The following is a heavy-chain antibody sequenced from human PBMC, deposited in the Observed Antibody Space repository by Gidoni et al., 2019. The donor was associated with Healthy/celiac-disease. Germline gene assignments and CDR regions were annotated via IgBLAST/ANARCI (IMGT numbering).Heavy chain of an antibody. Sequence: EVQLVESGGGLVKPGGSLRLSCAASGFTFSNSWMSWVRQAPGKGLEWVGRIKSKTDGGTTDYAAPVKGRLTISRDDSKNTLYLQMNSLKTEDTAVYYCTTEGEGGYSSSWLESENYWYFDLWGRGTLVTVSS. CDR2: IKSKTDGGTT. CDR3: TTEGEGGYSSSWLESENYWYFDL. J-gene: IGHJ2*01. D-gene: IGHD6-13*01. CDR1: GFTFSNSW. V-gene: IGHV3-15*01.